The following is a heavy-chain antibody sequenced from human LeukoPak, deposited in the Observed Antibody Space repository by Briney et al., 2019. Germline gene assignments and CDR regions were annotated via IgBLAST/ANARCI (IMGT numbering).Heavy chain of an antibody. J-gene: IGHJ4*02. CDR2: IKRKTEGGTT. D-gene: IGHD2-21*01. CDR3: TTDLYSH. CDR1: GLNFINAW. V-gene: IGHV3-15*01. Sequence: KAGGSLRLSRAASGLNFINAWMSWVRQAPGKGLEWVGRIKRKTEGGTTDYAAPVKGRFIISRDDPENTLYLQMNSLKTEDTAVYYCTTDLYSHWGQGTLVTVSS.